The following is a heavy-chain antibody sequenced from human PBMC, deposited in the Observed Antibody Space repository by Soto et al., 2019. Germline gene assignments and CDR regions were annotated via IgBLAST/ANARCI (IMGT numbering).Heavy chain of an antibody. CDR2: ISAYNGNT. J-gene: IGHJ4*02. CDR3: ARVDIVATIWAGY. V-gene: IGHV1-18*01. CDR1: GSTFPSYG. D-gene: IGHD5-12*01. Sequence: ASVQVSCPASGSTFPSYGISWVRQAPGQGLEWMGWISAYNGNTNYAQKLQGRVTMTTDTSTSTAYMELRSLRSDDTAVYYCARVDIVATIWAGYWGQGTLVTVSS.